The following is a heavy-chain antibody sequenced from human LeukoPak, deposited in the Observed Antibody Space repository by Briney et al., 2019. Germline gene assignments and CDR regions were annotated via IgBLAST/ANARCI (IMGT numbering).Heavy chain of an antibody. CDR1: GGSISGSY. J-gene: IGHJ3*02. Sequence: SETLSLTCTVSGGSISGSYWSWIRQPPGKGLEWIGYIYYSGSTNYNPSLMSRITISVDTSKNQFSLRVSSVTAADTAVYYCARYVDIVTTSDAFDIWGQGTMVTVSS. D-gene: IGHD5-12*01. CDR3: ARYVDIVTTSDAFDI. CDR2: IYYSGST. V-gene: IGHV4-59*01.